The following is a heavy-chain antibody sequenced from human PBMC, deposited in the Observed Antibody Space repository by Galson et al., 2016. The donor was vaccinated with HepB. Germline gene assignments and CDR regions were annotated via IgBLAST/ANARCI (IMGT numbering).Heavy chain of an antibody. J-gene: IGHJ3*02. CDR3: AGEGFGGFDI. CDR1: GLTFTSYW. CDR2: IKEDGSEK. Sequence: SLRLSCAASGLTFTSYWMTWVRQAPGKGLEWVANIKEDGSEKNYVDSVKGRFTVSRDNAKNSLYLQMNSLRAEDTAVYYCAGEGFGGFDIWGQGTLVTVSS. D-gene: IGHD4-23*01. V-gene: IGHV3-7*01.